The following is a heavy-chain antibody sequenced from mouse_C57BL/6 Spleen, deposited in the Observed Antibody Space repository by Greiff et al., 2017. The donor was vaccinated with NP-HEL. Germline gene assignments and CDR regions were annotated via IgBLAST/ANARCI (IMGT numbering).Heavy chain of an antibody. V-gene: IGHV1-69*01. CDR2: IDPSDSYT. D-gene: IGHD1-1*01. CDR1: GYTFTSYW. CDR3: TRGYYGRSYAMDY. Sequence: QVQLQQPGAELVMPGASVKLSCKASGYTFTSYWMHWVKQRPGQGLEWIGEIDPSDSYTNYNQKFKGKSTLTVDKSSSTAYMQLSSLTSEDSAVYCGTRGYYGRSYAMDYWGQGTSVTVSS. J-gene: IGHJ4*01.